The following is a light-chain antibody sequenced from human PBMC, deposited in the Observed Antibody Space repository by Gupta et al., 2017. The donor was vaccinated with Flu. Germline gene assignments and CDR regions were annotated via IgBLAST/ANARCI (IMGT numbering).Light chain of an antibody. V-gene: IGLV2-14*01. J-gene: IGLJ1*01. CDR3: ASYTSSSTLI. Sequence: QSALSQPASVSGSPGQSVTVSCTGSTSDVGGSKYVSWYQQYPGKAPKLLIYEVNNRPAGISGRFSGSKAGNTASLTISGRQAEDEAEYHCASYTSSSTLIFGSGTRVIVL. CDR1: TSDVGGSKY. CDR2: EVN.